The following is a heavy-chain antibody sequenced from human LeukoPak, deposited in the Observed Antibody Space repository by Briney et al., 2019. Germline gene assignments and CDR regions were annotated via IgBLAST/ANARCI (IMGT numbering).Heavy chain of an antibody. Sequence: GGSLRLSCAASGFIFSSYEMNWVRQSPGKGPEWLSYISGSGSPTYYADSVKGRFTISRDNAKNSLYLQMNSLRAGDTAIYYCTRDYGDYAYWGQGNLVTVSS. CDR1: GFIFSSYE. V-gene: IGHV3-48*03. J-gene: IGHJ4*02. CDR2: ISGSGSPT. CDR3: TRDYGDYAY. D-gene: IGHD4-17*01.